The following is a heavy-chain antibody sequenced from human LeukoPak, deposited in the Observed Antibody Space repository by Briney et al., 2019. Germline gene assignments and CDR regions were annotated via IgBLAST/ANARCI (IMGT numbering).Heavy chain of an antibody. CDR2: ISGSGGST. V-gene: IGHV3-23*01. CDR1: GFTFSSYA. CDR3: ARGRVDYDILTGYYGYFDY. D-gene: IGHD3-9*01. Sequence: GGSLRLSCAASGFTFSSYAMSWARQAPGKGLEWVSAISGSGGSTYYADSVKGRFTISRDNSKNTLYLQMNSLRAEDTAVYYCARGRVDYDILTGYYGYFDYWGQGTLVTVSS. J-gene: IGHJ4*02.